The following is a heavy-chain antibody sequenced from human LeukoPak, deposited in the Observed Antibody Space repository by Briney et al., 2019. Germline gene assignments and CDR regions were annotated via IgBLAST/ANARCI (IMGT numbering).Heavy chain of an antibody. V-gene: IGHV3-23*01. CDR1: GFTFSSYA. CDR2: ISGSGGST. D-gene: IGHD3-22*01. Sequence: PGGSQRLSCAASGFTFSSYAMSWVRQAPGKGLEWVSAISGSGGSTYYADSVKGRFTISRDNSKNTLYLQMNSLRAEDTAVYYCAKAYYYDSSGQRAFDIWGQGTMVTVSS. J-gene: IGHJ3*02. CDR3: AKAYYYDSSGQRAFDI.